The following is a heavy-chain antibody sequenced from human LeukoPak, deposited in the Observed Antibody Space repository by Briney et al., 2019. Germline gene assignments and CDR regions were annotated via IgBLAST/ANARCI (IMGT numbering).Heavy chain of an antibody. CDR1: GFTFSSYA. CDR2: MSGSGGST. V-gene: IGHV3-23*01. D-gene: IGHD3-22*01. J-gene: IGHJ4*02. CDR3: AKDGWEEYYYDSSGTNSVALDY. Sequence: PGGSLRLSCAASGFTFSSYAMSWVRQAPGKGLEWVSAMSGSGGSTYYADSVKGRFTISRDNSKNTLYLQMNSLRAEDTAVYYCAKDGWEEYYYDSSGTNSVALDYWGEGTLVTVSS.